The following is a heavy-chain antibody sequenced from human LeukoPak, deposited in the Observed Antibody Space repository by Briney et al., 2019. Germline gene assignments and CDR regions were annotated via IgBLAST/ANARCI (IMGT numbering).Heavy chain of an antibody. V-gene: IGHV4-39*07. CDR1: GGSINSSSYY. D-gene: IGHD6-6*01. J-gene: IGHJ4*02. CDR3: ARDDRPWYSSSSFLDY. Sequence: SETLSLTCTVSGGSINSSSYYWGWIRQPPGKGLEWIGSIYYSGSTYYNPSLKSRVTISVDTSKNQFSLKLSSVTAADTAVYYCARDDRPWYSSSSFLDYWGQGTLVTVSS. CDR2: IYYSGST.